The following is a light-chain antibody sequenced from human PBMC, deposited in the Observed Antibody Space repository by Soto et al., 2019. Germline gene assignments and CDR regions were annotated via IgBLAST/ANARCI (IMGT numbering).Light chain of an antibody. J-gene: IGKJ1*01. V-gene: IGKV3-15*01. CDR2: GAS. CDR3: QHYNNWPPWT. CDR1: QSVSSN. Sequence: EIVMTQSPATLSMSPGERATLSCRASQSVSSNLAWYQQKPGQAPRLLIYGASTRATGIPARFIGSGSETEFTLTISSLQSEDFAVYYCQHYNNWPPWTFGQGTKV.